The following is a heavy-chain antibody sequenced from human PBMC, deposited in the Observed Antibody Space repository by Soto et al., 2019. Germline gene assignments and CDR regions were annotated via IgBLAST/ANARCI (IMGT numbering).Heavy chain of an antibody. J-gene: IGHJ4*02. CDR3: ARESGASGWYYFDY. Sequence: QVQLQESGPGLVKPSGTLSLTCTVSGGSISSYYWSWIRQPPGKGLEWIGYIYYSGSTNYNPSLKSRVTISVDTSKNQFSLKLSSVTAADTAVYYCARESGASGWYYFDYWGQGTLVTVSS. D-gene: IGHD6-19*01. CDR2: IYYSGST. CDR1: GGSISSYY. V-gene: IGHV4-59*01.